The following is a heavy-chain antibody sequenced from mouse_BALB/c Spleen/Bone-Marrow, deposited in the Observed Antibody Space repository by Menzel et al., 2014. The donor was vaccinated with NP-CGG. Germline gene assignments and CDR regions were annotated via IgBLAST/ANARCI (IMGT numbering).Heavy chain of an antibody. V-gene: IGHV3-2*02. J-gene: IGHJ4*01. Sequence: EVQLVESGPGLVKPSQSLSLTCTVTGYSITSDYAWNWVRQFPGNKLEWMGYISYSGITGYNPSLKSRISIIRDTSKNQFFLQLGSVTTEDTATYFCARDYGNSVLYYYAMDYWGQGTSVTVSS. CDR2: ISYSGIT. CDR3: ARDYGNSVLYYYAMDY. CDR1: GYSITSDYA. D-gene: IGHD2-1*01.